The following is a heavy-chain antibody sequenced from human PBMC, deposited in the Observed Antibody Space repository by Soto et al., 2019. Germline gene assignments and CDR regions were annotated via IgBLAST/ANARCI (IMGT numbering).Heavy chain of an antibody. V-gene: IGHV4-59*01. CDR1: GGSMTNYY. D-gene: IGHD3-3*01. CDR3: VREVTWSGYFDS. J-gene: IGHJ4*02. Sequence: SETLSLTCTVSGGSMTNYYWSWIRQPPGKGLEWIGYIHYSGSTNYNPTLKTRVTISVDTSKNQFSLRLSSVTPADTAVYYCVREVTWSGYFDSWGQGTLVTVSS. CDR2: IHYSGST.